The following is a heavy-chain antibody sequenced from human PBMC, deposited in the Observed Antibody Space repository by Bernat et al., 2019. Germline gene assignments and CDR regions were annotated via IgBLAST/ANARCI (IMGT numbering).Heavy chain of an antibody. D-gene: IGHD2-15*01. CDR3: AREGCSGGSCYSVFDY. V-gene: IGHV3-66*01. CDR1: GFTVSSNY. J-gene: IGHJ4*02. Sequence: EVQLLESGGGLVQPGGSLRLSCAASGFTVSSNYMSWVRQAPGKGLEWVSVIYSGGSTYYADSVKGRFTISRDNSKNTLYLQMNSLRAEDTAVYYCAREGCSGGSCYSVFDYWGQGTLVTVSS. CDR2: IYSGGST.